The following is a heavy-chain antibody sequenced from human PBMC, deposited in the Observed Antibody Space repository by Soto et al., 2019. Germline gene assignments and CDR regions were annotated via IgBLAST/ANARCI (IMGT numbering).Heavy chain of an antibody. CDR2: INSDGSST. J-gene: IGHJ4*02. Sequence: AASGFTFSSYWMHWVRHAPGKGLVWVSRINSDGSSTSYADSVKGRFTISRDNAKNTLYLQMNSLRAEDTAVYYCARGILSFDYWGQGTLVTVSS. V-gene: IGHV3-74*01. CDR3: ARGILSFDY. CDR1: GFTFSSYW.